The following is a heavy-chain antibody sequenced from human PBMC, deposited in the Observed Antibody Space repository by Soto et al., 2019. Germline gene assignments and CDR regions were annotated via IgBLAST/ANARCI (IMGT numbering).Heavy chain of an antibody. D-gene: IGHD2-2*01. CDR2: ISGSGGST. CDR1: GFTFSSYA. J-gene: IGHJ4*02. Sequence: PGGSLRLSCAASGFTFSSYAMSWVRQAPGKGLEWVSAISGSGGSTYYADSVKGRFTISRDNSKNTLYLQMNSLRAEDTAVYYCAKVPGPYCSSTSCLIDPFDYWGQGTLVTVSS. CDR3: AKVPGPYCSSTSCLIDPFDY. V-gene: IGHV3-23*01.